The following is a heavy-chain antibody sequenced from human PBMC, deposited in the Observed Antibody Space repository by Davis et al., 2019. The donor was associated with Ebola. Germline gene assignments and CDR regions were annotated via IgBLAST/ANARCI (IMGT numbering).Heavy chain of an antibody. CDR3: ASLRRTITGMDDGFDI. D-gene: IGHD2-8*02. V-gene: IGHV5-51*01. Sequence: GESLKISCKDSGNSFATHWIGWVRQMPGKGLEWVGIIYTGDSDTRYSPSFRGQVTISADKSTKTAFLQWSSLKASDTAMYYCASLRRTITGMDDGFDIWGQGTMVTVSS. CDR1: GNSFATHW. CDR2: IYTGDSDT. J-gene: IGHJ3*02.